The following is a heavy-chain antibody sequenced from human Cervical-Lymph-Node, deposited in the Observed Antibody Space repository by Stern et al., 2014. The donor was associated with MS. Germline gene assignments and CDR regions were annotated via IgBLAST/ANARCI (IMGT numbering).Heavy chain of an antibody. J-gene: IGHJ4*02. V-gene: IGHV3-9*01. CDR3: VKDVDSTIAVSFDS. D-gene: IGHD6-19*01. CDR2: ISWNSGAI. CDR1: GFTFDDSA. Sequence: EVQLVESGGGLVQPGRSLRLSCAASGFTFDDSAMHWVRPTPGKGLEWVSGISWNSGAIAYAESVKGRFTISRDNVKNSLYLQMSSLKVEDTALYYCVKDVDSTIAVSFDSWGQGTLVTVSS.